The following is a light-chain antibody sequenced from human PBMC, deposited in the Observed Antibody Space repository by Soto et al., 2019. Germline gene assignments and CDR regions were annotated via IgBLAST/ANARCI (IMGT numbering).Light chain of an antibody. CDR2: SAS. CDR1: QDISVY. Sequence: DIQMTQSPSSLSASVGDRVTITCRASQDISVYLAWYQQKPGKVPKLLIYSASTLQSGVPSRFSGSGSGTDFNLTISSLQPDDVATYYCQTFNTAPLTFGQGTRLEIK. V-gene: IGKV1-27*01. CDR3: QTFNTAPLT. J-gene: IGKJ5*01.